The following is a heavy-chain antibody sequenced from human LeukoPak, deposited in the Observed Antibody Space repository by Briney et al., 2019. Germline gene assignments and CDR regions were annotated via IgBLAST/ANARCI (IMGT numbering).Heavy chain of an antibody. J-gene: IGHJ4*02. V-gene: IGHV1-18*01. CDR2: ISAYNGNT. Sequence: ASVKVSCKASGYTFTSYGISWVRQAPGQGLEWMAWISAYNGNTDYAQKLQGRVTMTTDTSTSTAYMELRSLRSDDTAVYYCAREVRGDYWGFWGQGTLVTVSS. D-gene: IGHD4-17*01. CDR1: GYTFTSYG. CDR3: AREVRGDYWGF.